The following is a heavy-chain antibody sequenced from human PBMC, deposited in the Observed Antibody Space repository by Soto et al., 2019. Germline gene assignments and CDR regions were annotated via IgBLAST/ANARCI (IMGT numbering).Heavy chain of an antibody. D-gene: IGHD2-21*02. J-gene: IGHJ4*02. V-gene: IGHV3-33*01. Sequence: QVQLVESGGGVVQPGRSLRLSCAASGFTFSSYGMHWVRQAPGKGLEWVAVIWYDGSNKYYADSVKGRFTISRGTSKITLCLHGNSLRAEDSAVDYWARAAWVVTATPFEYWGQGTLVTVAS. CDR1: GFTFSSYG. CDR3: ARAAWVVTATPFEY. CDR2: IWYDGSNK.